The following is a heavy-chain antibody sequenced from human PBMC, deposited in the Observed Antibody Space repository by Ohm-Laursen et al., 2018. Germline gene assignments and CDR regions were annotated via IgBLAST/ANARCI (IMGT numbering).Heavy chain of an antibody. Sequence: SLRLSCTASGFTFDDYAMHWVRQAPGKGLEWVSGISWNSGSIDYADSVKGRFTISRDNAKNSLYLQMNRLRAEDTALYYCAKDMGIAAAGNTPKDYWGQGTLVTVSS. V-gene: IGHV3-9*01. CDR2: ISWNSGSI. CDR3: AKDMGIAAAGNTPKDY. CDR1: GFTFDDYA. J-gene: IGHJ4*02. D-gene: IGHD6-13*01.